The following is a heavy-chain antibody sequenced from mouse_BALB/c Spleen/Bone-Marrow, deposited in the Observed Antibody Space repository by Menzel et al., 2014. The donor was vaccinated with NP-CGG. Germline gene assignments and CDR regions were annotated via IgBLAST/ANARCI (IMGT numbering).Heavy chain of an antibody. D-gene: IGHD2-1*01. CDR2: INSNGGST. CDR1: GFTFSSYY. CDR3: ARRMIIYGNPYYFDY. V-gene: IGHV5-6-2*01. Sequence: EVQLVESGGGLVKLGGSLKVSCAASGFTFSSYYMSWVRQTPEKRLELVAAINSNGGSTYYPDTVKGRFTISRDNAKNTLYLQMSSLKSEDTALYYCARRMIIYGNPYYFDYWGQGTTLTVSS. J-gene: IGHJ2*01.